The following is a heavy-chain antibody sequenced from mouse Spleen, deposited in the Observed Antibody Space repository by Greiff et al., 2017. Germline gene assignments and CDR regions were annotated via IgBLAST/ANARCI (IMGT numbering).Heavy chain of an antibody. CDR2: IWRGGST. CDR1: GFSLTSYG. D-gene: IGHD2-4*01. CDR3: AKNSGDYGYAMDY. J-gene: IGHJ4*01. Sequence: VQLVESGPGLVQPSQSLSITCTVSGFSLTSYGVHWVRQSPGKGLEWLGVIWRGGSTDYNAAFMSRLSITKDNSKSQVFFKMNSLQADDTAIYYCAKNSGDYGYAMDYWGQGTSVTVSS. V-gene: IGHV2-5*01.